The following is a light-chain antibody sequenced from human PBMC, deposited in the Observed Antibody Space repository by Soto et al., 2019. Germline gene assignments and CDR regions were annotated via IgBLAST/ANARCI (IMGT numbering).Light chain of an antibody. J-gene: IGLJ3*02. CDR3: GSYAGSGIWV. Sequence: QSVLTQPASVSGSPGQSSILSCIGTSSDLGTFNFVSWYQHHPGKDPKLIIYDVTNRPSGVSNRFSGSKAGNTASLTVSGLQALDEAYYFCGSYAGSGIWVLGGGTPLTVL. CDR2: DVT. CDR1: SSDLGTFNF. V-gene: IGLV2-23*02.